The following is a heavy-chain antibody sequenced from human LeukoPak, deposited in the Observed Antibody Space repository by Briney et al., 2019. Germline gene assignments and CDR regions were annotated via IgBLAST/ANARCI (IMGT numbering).Heavy chain of an antibody. D-gene: IGHD1-1*01. CDR2: ISAYNGNT. V-gene: IGHV1-18*01. J-gene: IGHJ4*02. CDR3: AKGRRVDADDHFDY. CDR1: GYTFTSYG. Sequence: RASVKVSCKASGYTFTSYGISWVRQAPGQGLEWMGWISAYNGNTNYAQKLQGRVTMTTDSSTSTAYMELRTLISDDTAVYYCAKGRRVDADDHFDYWGQGTLVTVSS.